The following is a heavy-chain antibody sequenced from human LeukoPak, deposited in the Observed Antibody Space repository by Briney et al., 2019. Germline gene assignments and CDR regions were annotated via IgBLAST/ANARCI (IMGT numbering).Heavy chain of an antibody. CDR2: ISYDGSNK. D-gene: IGHD2-2*01. CDR1: GFTFSSYA. V-gene: IGHV3-30-3*01. J-gene: IGHJ5*02. Sequence: PGGSLRLSCAASGFTFSSYAMHWVRQAPGKGLEWVAVISYDGSNKYYADSVKGRFTISRDNSKNTLYLQMNSLRAEDTAVYYCARVGSVVVPAASNWSDPWGQGTLVTVSS. CDR3: ARVGSVVVPAASNWSDP.